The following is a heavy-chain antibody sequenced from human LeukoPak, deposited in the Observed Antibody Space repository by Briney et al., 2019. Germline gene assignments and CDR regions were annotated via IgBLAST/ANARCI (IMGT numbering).Heavy chain of an antibody. CDR2: IYYSGST. CDR1: GGSVSSGGYY. D-gene: IGHD5-24*01. CDR3: ARAKRWRLEPNAFDI. V-gene: IGHV4-61*08. J-gene: IGHJ3*02. Sequence: SETLSLTCTVSGGSVSSGGYYWSWIRQPPGKGLEWIGYIYYSGSTNYNPSLKSRVTISVDTSKNQFSLKLSSVTAADTAVYYCARAKRWRLEPNAFDIWGQGTMVTVSS.